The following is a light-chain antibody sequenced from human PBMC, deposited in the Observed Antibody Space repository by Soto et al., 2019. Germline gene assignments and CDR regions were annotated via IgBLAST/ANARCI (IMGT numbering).Light chain of an antibody. CDR3: QQSHTNPLT. CDR1: QSISRY. CDR2: SAS. V-gene: IGKV1-39*01. Sequence: SQMTKSPSSLSASVLDSVTISGRASQSISRYLNWYQQKAGKAPKLLMFSASGLQSGVPSRFSGGGYGTEFTLTISSLQLEDFAPYYCQQSHTNPLTFGGGAKVDNK. J-gene: IGKJ4*01.